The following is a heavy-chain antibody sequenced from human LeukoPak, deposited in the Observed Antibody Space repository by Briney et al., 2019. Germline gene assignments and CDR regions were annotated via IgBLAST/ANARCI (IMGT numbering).Heavy chain of an antibody. D-gene: IGHD1-14*01. V-gene: IGHV4-31*03. J-gene: IGHJ3*02. CDR2: IYYSGST. CDR1: GGSISSGGYY. CDR3: ARQPVLAAFDI. Sequence: SETLSLTCTVSGGSISSGGYYWSWIRQHPGKGLEWIGYIYYSGSTYYNPSLKSRVTISVDTSKNQFSLKLSSVTAADTAVYYCARQPVLAAFDIWGQGTMVTVSS.